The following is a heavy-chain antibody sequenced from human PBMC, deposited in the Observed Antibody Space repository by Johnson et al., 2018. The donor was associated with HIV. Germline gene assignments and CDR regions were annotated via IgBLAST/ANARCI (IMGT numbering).Heavy chain of an antibody. Sequence: QVQLVESGGGVVQPGRSLRLSCAASGFTFSSYAMHWVRQAPGKGLEWVAVILYDGSNKYYADSVKGRFTISRDNSKNPLYLQMNSLRVEDTAVYYCASLTWVARSSRFYAFDIWGQGTMVTVSS. CDR1: GFTFSSYA. J-gene: IGHJ3*02. CDR3: ASLTWVARSSRFYAFDI. CDR2: ILYDGSNK. D-gene: IGHD6-13*01. V-gene: IGHV3-30-3*01.